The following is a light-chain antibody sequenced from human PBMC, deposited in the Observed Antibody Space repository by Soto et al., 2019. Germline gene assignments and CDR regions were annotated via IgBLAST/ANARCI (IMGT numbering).Light chain of an antibody. Sequence: EIVMTQSPATLSVSPGERATLSCRASQSVSYYLAWYQQKPGQAPRLLIYDASSRATGVPDRFSGSGSGTDFTLTISRLEPEDFAVYYCQQYGSSLWTFGQGTKVDIK. J-gene: IGKJ1*01. CDR3: QQYGSSLWT. V-gene: IGKV3-20*01. CDR1: QSVSYY. CDR2: DAS.